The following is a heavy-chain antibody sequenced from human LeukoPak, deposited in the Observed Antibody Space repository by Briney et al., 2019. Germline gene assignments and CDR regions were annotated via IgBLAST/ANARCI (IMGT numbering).Heavy chain of an antibody. Sequence: GGSLRLSCAASGFTFSSYAMHWVRPAPGKGLEWVAVISYDGSNKYYADSVKGRFTISRDNSKNTLYLQMNSLRAEDTAVYYCARDGVGPFDYWGQGTLVTVSS. CDR1: GFTFSSYA. CDR2: ISYDGSNK. J-gene: IGHJ4*02. V-gene: IGHV3-30-3*01. CDR3: ARDGVGPFDY. D-gene: IGHD1-26*01.